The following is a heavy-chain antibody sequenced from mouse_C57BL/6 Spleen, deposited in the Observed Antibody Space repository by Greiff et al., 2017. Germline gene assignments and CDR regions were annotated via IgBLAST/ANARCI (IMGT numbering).Heavy chain of an antibody. V-gene: IGHV1-80*01. Sequence: VQLQQSGAELVKPGASVKISCKASGYAFSSYWMNWVKQRPGKGLEWIGQIYPGDGDTNYNGKFKGKATVTAHKSSSTAYMQLSSRTSEDSAVYFCARNDGYYGGCAYWGQGTLVTVSA. J-gene: IGHJ3*01. CDR3: ARNDGYYGGCAY. CDR2: IYPGDGDT. CDR1: GYAFSSYW. D-gene: IGHD2-3*01.